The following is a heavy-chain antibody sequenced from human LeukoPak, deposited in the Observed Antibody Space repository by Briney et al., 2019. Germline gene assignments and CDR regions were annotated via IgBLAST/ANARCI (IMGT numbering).Heavy chain of an antibody. CDR1: GLTSGSTW. CDR3: ARRIQGMAPYYFDY. D-gene: IGHD5-24*01. CDR2: INSDGGST. J-gene: IGHJ4*02. Sequence: GGPLGLSGKASGLTSGSTWSTWFAQAPGKGLVWVSRINSDGGSTSYADSVKGRFTISRDNAKNTLYLQMNSLRAEDTAVYYCARRIQGMAPYYFDYWGQGTLVTVSS. V-gene: IGHV3-74*01.